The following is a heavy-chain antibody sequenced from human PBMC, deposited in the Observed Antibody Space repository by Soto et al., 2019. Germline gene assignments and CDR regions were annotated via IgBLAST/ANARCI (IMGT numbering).Heavy chain of an antibody. D-gene: IGHD2-8*02. Sequence: HEHLVQSGAEVKRPGASLKVSCKASGSSFTGYYIHWVRQAPGQGLEWMGWINPDSGATNYAQNFQGRVTLTSDTSISTASMDLTSLTPDDTAVYYCARGDYGTGGYPFPYFDYWGQGTLVIVSS. V-gene: IGHV1-2*02. J-gene: IGHJ4*02. CDR2: INPDSGAT. CDR1: GSSFTGYY. CDR3: ARGDYGTGGYPFPYFDY.